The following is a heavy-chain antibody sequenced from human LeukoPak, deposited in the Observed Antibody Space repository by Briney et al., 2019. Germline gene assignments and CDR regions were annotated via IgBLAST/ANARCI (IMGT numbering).Heavy chain of an antibody. CDR1: GGTFSSYA. D-gene: IGHD6-19*01. CDR3: ARRTGYSSGWYYFDY. Sequence: GASVKVSCKASGGTFSSYAISWVRQAPGQGLEWMGGIIPIFGTANYAQKFQGRVTITADKSTSTAYMELSSLRSEDTAVYYCARRTGYSSGWYYFDYWGQGTLVTVS. J-gene: IGHJ4*02. CDR2: IIPIFGTA. V-gene: IGHV1-69*06.